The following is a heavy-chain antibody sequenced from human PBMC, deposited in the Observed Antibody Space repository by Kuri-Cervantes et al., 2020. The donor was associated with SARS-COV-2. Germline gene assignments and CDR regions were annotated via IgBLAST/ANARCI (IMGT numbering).Heavy chain of an antibody. CDR3: ARRLKDGPPDY. CDR2: AYTSGIT. J-gene: IGHJ4*02. CDR1: GASISSYY. V-gene: IGHV4-4*07. Sequence: SQTLSLTCAVSGASISSYYWNWIRQPAGKGLEWIGRAYTSGITNYNPSLKSRVTMSVDTSKNQFSLKLSSVTAADTAVYYCARRLKDGPPDYWGQGTLVTVSS.